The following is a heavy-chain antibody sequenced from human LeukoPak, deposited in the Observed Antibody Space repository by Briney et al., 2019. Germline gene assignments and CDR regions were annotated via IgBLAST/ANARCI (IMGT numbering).Heavy chain of an antibody. CDR1: GGFISSGGYY. J-gene: IGHJ6*02. Sequence: PSQTLSLTCTVSGGFISSGGYYWSWIRQHPGKGLEWIGYIYYSGSTYYNPSLKSRVTISVDTSKNQFSLKLSSVTAADTAVYYCARSSNLYSSSWYGGDYYYYGMDVWGQGTTVTVSS. CDR3: ARSSNLYSSSWYGGDYYYYGMDV. CDR2: IYYSGST. V-gene: IGHV4-31*03. D-gene: IGHD6-13*01.